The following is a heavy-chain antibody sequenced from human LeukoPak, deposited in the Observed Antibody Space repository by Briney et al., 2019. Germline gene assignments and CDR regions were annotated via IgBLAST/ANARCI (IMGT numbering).Heavy chain of an antibody. CDR3: VRGGQGRGDYFDY. CDR1: GFTFRTYS. J-gene: IGHJ4*02. D-gene: IGHD3-10*01. V-gene: IGHV3-48*04. Sequence: PGGSLRLSCAASGFTFRTYSLNWVRQSPGKGLEWISYIGGGGDAIYYAGSVRGRFTISKDNAENSVYLQMNSLRVEDTAVYYCVRGGQGRGDYFDYWGQGTLVTVSS. CDR2: IGGGGDAI.